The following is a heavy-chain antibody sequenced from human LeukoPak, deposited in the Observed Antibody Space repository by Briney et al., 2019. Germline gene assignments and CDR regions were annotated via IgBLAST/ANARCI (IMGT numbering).Heavy chain of an antibody. J-gene: IGHJ4*02. CDR2: ISSSSSYI. D-gene: IGHD6-13*01. Sequence: GGSLRLSCAPSGFTFSSYSMNWVRQAPGKGLEWVSSISSSSSYIYYADSVKGRFTISRDNAKNSLYLQMNSLRAEDTAVYCCARSFLSIAAAATDYWGQGTLVTVSS. CDR1: GFTFSSYS. V-gene: IGHV3-21*01. CDR3: ARSFLSIAAAATDY.